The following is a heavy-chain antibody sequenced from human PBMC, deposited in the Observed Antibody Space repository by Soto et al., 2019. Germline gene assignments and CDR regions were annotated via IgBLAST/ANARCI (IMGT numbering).Heavy chain of an antibody. CDR3: AKSVEFFWGGYGE. Sequence: EVLLLESGGGLVQPGGSLRLSCAASGFTFSKSAMSWVRQAPGKGLEWVSSISDSGAGTYYADSVKGRFTIFRDNTKNTLSLQMNNLRAEDTARYYCAKSVEFFWGGYGEWGQGILVTVSS. D-gene: IGHD3-3*01. J-gene: IGHJ4*02. V-gene: IGHV3-23*01. CDR1: GFTFSKSA. CDR2: ISDSGAGT.